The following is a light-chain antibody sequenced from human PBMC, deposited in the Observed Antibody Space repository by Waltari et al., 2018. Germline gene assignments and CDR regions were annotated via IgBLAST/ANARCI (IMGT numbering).Light chain of an antibody. Sequence: QSALTQPASVSGSPGQSITISCTGTSSDVGAYNYVYWYQQHPGKAPKLMIYDVSHRPSGVSNRFSGSKSGNTASLTISGLQAEDEADYYCSSYTTTNTLVFGTGTKVTVL. V-gene: IGLV2-14*03. CDR2: DVS. CDR1: SSDVGAYNY. J-gene: IGLJ1*01. CDR3: SSYTTTNTLV.